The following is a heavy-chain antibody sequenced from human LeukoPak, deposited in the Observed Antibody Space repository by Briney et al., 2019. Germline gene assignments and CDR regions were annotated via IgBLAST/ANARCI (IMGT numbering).Heavy chain of an antibody. D-gene: IGHD3-10*01. CDR2: IYSGDTT. Sequence: GGSLRLSCAASGFXVSTNYISWVRQAPGKGLEWVSVIYSGDTTFYADSVRGKFTIPRDNSKNTLYLQMNSLRAEYTAVYYCASILRSSSGYYFDYWGQGTLVTVSS. J-gene: IGHJ4*02. CDR3: ASILRSSSGYYFDY. V-gene: IGHV3-66*01. CDR1: GFXVSTNY.